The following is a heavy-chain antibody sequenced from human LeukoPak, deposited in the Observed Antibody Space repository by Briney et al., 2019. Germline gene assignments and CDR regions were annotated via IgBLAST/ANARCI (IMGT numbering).Heavy chain of an antibody. CDR3: ARESGSVTSEVDFDY. J-gene: IGHJ4*02. D-gene: IGHD4-17*01. V-gene: IGHV3-7*01. CDR1: GFNFSTYW. CDR2: IRQDGSQK. Sequence: GGSLRLSCAASGFNFSTYWMSWVRQAPGKGLEWVATIRQDGSQKYYVDSVKGRFTISRDNAKNSLYLQMNSLRAEDTAVYYCARESGSVTSEVDFDYWGQGTLVTVSS.